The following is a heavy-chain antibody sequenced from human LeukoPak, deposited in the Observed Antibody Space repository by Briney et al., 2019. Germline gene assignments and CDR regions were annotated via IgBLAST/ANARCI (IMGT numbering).Heavy chain of an antibody. CDR2: MNPNSGNT. V-gene: IGHV1-8*01. CDR3: ARDGYTYGDNWFDP. Sequence: GASVKVSCKASGYTFTSYDINWVRQATGQGLEWMGWMNPNSGNTGYAQKFQGRVTMTRNTSISTAYMELSSLRSDDTAVYYCARDGYTYGDNWFDPWGQGTLVTVSS. D-gene: IGHD5-18*01. J-gene: IGHJ5*02. CDR1: GYTFTSYD.